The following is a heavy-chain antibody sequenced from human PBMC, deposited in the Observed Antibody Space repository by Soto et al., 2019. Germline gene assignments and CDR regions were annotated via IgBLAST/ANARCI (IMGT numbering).Heavy chain of an antibody. V-gene: IGHV3-30-3*01. CDR2: ISYDGSNK. CDR1: GFTFSSYA. Sequence: GGSLRLSCAASGFTFSSYAMHWVRQAPGKGLEWVAVISYDGSNKYYADSVKGRFTISRDNSKNTLYLQMNSLRAEDTAVYYCARAPLWGDYATDYYYYYGMDVWGQGTTVTVSS. J-gene: IGHJ6*02. D-gene: IGHD4-17*01. CDR3: ARAPLWGDYATDYYYYYGMDV.